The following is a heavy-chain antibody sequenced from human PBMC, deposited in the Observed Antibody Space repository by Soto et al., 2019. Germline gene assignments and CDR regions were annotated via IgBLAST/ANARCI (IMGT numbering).Heavy chain of an antibody. CDR2: IFPSDSDT. V-gene: IGHV5-51*01. CDR3: ARKDKSGYFNWFDP. D-gene: IGHD3-22*01. J-gene: IGHJ5*02. CDR1: GYRFTSYW. Sequence: GESLKISCRTSGYRFTSYWIAWVRQMPGKGLEWMGIIFPSDSDTRYSPSFQGQVAISADRSTSTVFLQWASLKASDTAVYFCARKDKSGYFNWFDPWGQGTLVTVSS.